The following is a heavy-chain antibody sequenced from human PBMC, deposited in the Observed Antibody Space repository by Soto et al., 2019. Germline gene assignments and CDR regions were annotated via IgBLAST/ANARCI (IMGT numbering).Heavy chain of an antibody. J-gene: IGHJ4*02. V-gene: IGHV3-11*03. CDR3: ARPNYGDYELSVFDY. CDR2: ISSSSSYT. Sequence: GGSLRLSCAASGFTFSDYYMSWIRQAPGKGLEWVSYISSSSSYTNYADSVKGRFTISRDNAKNSLYLQMNSLRAEDTAVYYCARPNYGDYELSVFDYWGQGTLVTVSS. D-gene: IGHD4-17*01. CDR1: GFTFSDYY.